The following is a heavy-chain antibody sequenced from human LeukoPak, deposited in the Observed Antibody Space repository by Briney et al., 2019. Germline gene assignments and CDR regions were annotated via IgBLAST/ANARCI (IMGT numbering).Heavy chain of an antibody. J-gene: IGHJ5*02. Sequence: SDTLSLTCAVSGYSISSSNWWGWIRQPPGKGLEWIGEINHSGSTNYNPSLKSRVTISVDTSKNQFSLKLSSVTAADTAVYYCAVTMNNWFDPWGQGTLVTVSS. CDR2: INHSGST. CDR3: AVTMNNWFDP. D-gene: IGHD3-22*01. V-gene: IGHV4-28*01. CDR1: GYSISSSNW.